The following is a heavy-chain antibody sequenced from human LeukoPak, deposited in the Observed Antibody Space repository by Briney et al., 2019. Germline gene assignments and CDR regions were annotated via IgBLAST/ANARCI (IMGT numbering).Heavy chain of an antibody. CDR2: IKSDGST. J-gene: IGHJ1*01. CDR3: H. Sequence: GGSLRLSCAASGFTFSTYWMHWVRQAPGKGLVWVPRIKSDGSTNYADSVKGRFTISRDNAKNTVSLQMNSLRPEDTGVYYRHWGQGTLVTVSS. V-gene: IGHV3-74*01. CDR1: GFTFSTYW.